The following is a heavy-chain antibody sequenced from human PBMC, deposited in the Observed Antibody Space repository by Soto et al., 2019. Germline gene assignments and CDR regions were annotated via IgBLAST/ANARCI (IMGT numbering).Heavy chain of an antibody. CDR2: INHSGST. CDR1: GGSIISGYYY. D-gene: IGHD2-8*01. CDR3: ARVRADCTNCVCSQYGSLFDY. J-gene: IGHJ4*02. V-gene: IGHV4-34*01. Sequence: SETLSLTCSVSGGSIISGYYYFICLRQPPWNGLELIGEINHSGSTNYNPSLKSRVTISVDTSKNQFSLKLSSVTAADTAVYYCARVRADCTNCVCSQYGSLFDYWGQGTLVTVSS.